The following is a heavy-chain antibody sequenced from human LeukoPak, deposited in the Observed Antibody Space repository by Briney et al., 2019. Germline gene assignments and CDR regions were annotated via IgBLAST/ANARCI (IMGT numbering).Heavy chain of an antibody. CDR3: ARDFHGDSATVTTWGS. D-gene: IGHD4-17*01. CDR2: MNPNSGNT. Sequence: GASVKVSCKASEYTFTSYDINWVRQAPGQGLEWMGWMNPNSGNTGYAQKFQGRITITADEFTSTVYMELSRLRSEDTAIYYCARDFHGDSATVTTWGSWGQGTLVTVSS. CDR1: EYTFTSYD. V-gene: IGHV1-8*01. J-gene: IGHJ5*02.